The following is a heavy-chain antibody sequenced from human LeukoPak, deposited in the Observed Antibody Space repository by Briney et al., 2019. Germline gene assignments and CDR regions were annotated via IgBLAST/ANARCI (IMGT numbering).Heavy chain of an antibody. V-gene: IGHV3-33*06. D-gene: IGHD2-2*01. CDR3: AKEPQP. Sequence: GRSLRLSCEASGFTFSNFAMHWVRQAPGKGLEWVAIVWYDGTKKYYVDSVDGRFTISRDNSKNTLYLQMNSLRAEDTAVYYCAKEPQPWGQGTMVTVSA. J-gene: IGHJ3*01. CDR1: GFTFSNFA. CDR2: VWYDGTKK.